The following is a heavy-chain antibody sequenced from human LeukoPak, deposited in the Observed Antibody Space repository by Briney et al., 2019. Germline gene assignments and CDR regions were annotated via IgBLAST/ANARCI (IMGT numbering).Heavy chain of an antibody. D-gene: IGHD3-10*01. Sequence: ASVKVSCKASGYTFTSYYMHWVRQAPGQGLEWMGIINPSGGSTSYAQKFQGRVTMTRDMSTSAVYMELSSLRSEDTAVYYCARDGAEGNNWFDPWGQGTLVTVSS. CDR2: INPSGGST. CDR1: GYTFTSYY. V-gene: IGHV1-46*01. CDR3: ARDGAEGNNWFDP. J-gene: IGHJ5*02.